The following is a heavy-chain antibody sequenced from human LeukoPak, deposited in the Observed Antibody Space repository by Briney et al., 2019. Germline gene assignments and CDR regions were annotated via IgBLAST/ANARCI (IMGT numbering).Heavy chain of an antibody. D-gene: IGHD5-24*01. J-gene: IGHJ4*02. Sequence: GGSLRLSCAASAFTFSDYWMTWVRQGPGKGLERVANIKEDGSEKYYVDSVKGRFTISRDNAKNSLYLQMSSLRDDDTAVYYCTRDRGWQQFDYWGQGTLVTVSS. V-gene: IGHV3-7*01. CDR2: IKEDGSEK. CDR3: TRDRGWQQFDY. CDR1: AFTFSDYW.